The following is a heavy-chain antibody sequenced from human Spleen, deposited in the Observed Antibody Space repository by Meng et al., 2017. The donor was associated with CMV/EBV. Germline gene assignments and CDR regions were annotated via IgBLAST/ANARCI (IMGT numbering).Heavy chain of an antibody. Sequence: GESLKISCAASGFTFSSYSMNWVRQAPGKGLERVSSISSSSSYIYYADSVKGRFTISRDNAKNSLYLQMNSLRAEDTAVYYCARLQHAGVAVAGHFDYWGQGTLVTVSS. D-gene: IGHD6-19*01. CDR1: GFTFSSYS. CDR2: ISSSSSYI. V-gene: IGHV3-21*01. J-gene: IGHJ4*02. CDR3: ARLQHAGVAVAGHFDY.